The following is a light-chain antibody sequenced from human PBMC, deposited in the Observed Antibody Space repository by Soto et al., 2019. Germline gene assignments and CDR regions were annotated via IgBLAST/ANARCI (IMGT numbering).Light chain of an antibody. CDR2: GAS. V-gene: IGKV3-20*01. CDR3: QQYGSSPPRT. Sequence: EIVLTQSPGILSSCAGQKASLSCXXXQIVSNDFLAWYQQKPGQAPRLLIYGASTRATDVPDRFSGSGSGAYFTLSISRLEPEDFAVYYCQQYGSSPPRTFGQGTKVDIK. CDR1: QIVSNDF. J-gene: IGKJ1*01.